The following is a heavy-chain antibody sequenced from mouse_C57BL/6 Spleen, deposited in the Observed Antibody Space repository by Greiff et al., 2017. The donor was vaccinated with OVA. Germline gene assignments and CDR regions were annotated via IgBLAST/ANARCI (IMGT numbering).Heavy chain of an antibody. J-gene: IGHJ2*01. CDR2: INPNNGGT. V-gene: IGHV1-26*01. CDR1: GYTFTDYY. Sequence: VQLQQSGPELVKLGASVKISCKASGYTFTDYYMNWVKQSHGKSLEWIGDINPNNGGTSYNQKFKGKATLTVDKSSSTAYMELRSLTSEDSAVYYCARITTVVYFDYWGQGTTLTVSS. CDR3: ARITTVVYFDY. D-gene: IGHD1-1*01.